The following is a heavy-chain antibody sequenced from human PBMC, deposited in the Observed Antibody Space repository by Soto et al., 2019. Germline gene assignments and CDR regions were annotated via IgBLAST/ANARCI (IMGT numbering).Heavy chain of an antibody. CDR2: IYYSGST. J-gene: IGHJ4*02. D-gene: IGHD3-22*01. CDR1: GGSISSGDDY. Sequence: SETLSLTCTVSGGSISSGDDYWNWIRQPPGKGLEWIGYIYYSGSTYYNPSLKSRVTISVDTSKNQFSLKLSSVTAADTAVYFCARAGITMRGLDFWGQGTLVTAPQ. CDR3: ARAGITMRGLDF. V-gene: IGHV4-30-4*01.